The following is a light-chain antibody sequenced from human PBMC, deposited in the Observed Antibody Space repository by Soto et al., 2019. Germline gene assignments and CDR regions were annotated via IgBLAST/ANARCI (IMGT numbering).Light chain of an antibody. Sequence: QSVLTQPPSVSGAPGQRVTISCTGSSSNIGAGYDVHWYQQLPGRAPKLLIYGNTNRPSGVPDRFSGSKSGTSASLAITGLQAEDEADYYCLSFDSSLSVVFRGGTKVTVL. CDR3: LSFDSSLSVV. J-gene: IGLJ2*01. CDR1: SSNIGAGYD. CDR2: GNT. V-gene: IGLV1-40*01.